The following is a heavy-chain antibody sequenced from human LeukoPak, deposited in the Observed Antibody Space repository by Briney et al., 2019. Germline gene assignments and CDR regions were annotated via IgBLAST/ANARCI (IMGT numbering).Heavy chain of an antibody. V-gene: IGHV3-23*01. CDR1: GFTFSHYA. Sequence: GGSLRLSCAASGFTFSHYAMSWVRQAPGKGLEWVSVISGSGGSTFYADSAKGRFTISRDNSKNTLYLQMNSLRAEDTAVYYCAKRAVGATSSHFDYWGQGTLVTVSS. CDR2: ISGSGGST. CDR3: AKRAVGATSSHFDY. D-gene: IGHD1-26*01. J-gene: IGHJ4*02.